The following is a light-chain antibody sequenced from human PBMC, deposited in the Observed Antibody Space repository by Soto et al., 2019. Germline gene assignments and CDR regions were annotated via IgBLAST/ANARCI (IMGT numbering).Light chain of an antibody. Sequence: QSVLTQPASVSGSPGQSITISCTGTSSDVGGYNYVSWYQQHPGKAPKFMIYDVSDRTSGISNRFSGFKSGNTASLTISGLQAEDEADYYCSSYTTSSTVVFGGGTKLTVL. V-gene: IGLV2-14*01. CDR2: DVS. CDR3: SSYTTSSTVV. J-gene: IGLJ2*01. CDR1: SSDVGGYNY.